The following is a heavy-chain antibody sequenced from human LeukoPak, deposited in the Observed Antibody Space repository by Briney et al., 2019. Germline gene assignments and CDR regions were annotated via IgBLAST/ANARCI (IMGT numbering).Heavy chain of an antibody. Sequence: ASVKVSCKASGYTFTGYYMHWVRQAPGQGLEWMGWINPNSGGTNYAQKFQGRVTMTRDTSISTAYMELSRLRSDDTAVYYCARDRAVLRFLQWLPQSMDVWGKGTTVTVSS. V-gene: IGHV1-2*02. J-gene: IGHJ6*03. CDR1: GYTFTGYY. CDR2: INPNSGGT. CDR3: ARDRAVLRFLQWLPQSMDV. D-gene: IGHD3-3*01.